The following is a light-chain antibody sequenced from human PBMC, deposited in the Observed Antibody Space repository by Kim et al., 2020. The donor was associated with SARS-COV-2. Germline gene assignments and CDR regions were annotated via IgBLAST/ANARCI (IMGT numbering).Light chain of an antibody. CDR1: KLGDKY. CDR3: QAWDSSTYV. Sequence: VSPGNTARITFSGDKLGDKYACWYQQKPGQSPVLVIYQDSKRPSGIPERFSGSNSGNTATLTISGTQAMDEADYYCQAWDSSTYVFGTGTKVTVL. V-gene: IGLV3-1*01. J-gene: IGLJ1*01. CDR2: QDS.